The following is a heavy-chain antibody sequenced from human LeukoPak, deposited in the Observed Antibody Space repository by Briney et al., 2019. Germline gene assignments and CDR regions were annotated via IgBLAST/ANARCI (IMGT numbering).Heavy chain of an antibody. J-gene: IGHJ4*02. D-gene: IGHD5-24*01. CDR2: ISGSGGTT. CDR3: ARGGKYLLYRRDGYNLKADY. Sequence: GGTLRLSCAASGFTFSSYGMSWVRQAPGKGLEWVSAISGSGGTTYYADSVKGRFTISRDNAKNSLYLQMNSLRAEDTAVYYCARGGKYLLYRRDGYNLKADYWGQGTLVTVSS. V-gene: IGHV3-23*01. CDR1: GFTFSSYG.